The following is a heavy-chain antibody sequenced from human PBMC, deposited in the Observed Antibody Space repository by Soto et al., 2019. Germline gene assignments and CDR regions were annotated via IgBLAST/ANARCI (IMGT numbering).Heavy chain of an antibody. CDR2: ISASGGST. Sequence: EVQLLESGGGLVQPGGSLRLSCAASGFTYSSYAMSWVRQAPGKGLQWVSAISASGGSTYYADSVKGRFTISRDNSKNTLYMQMNSLRAEDTGVYYCAKGPGVPVTKGYSFDYWGQGTLVTVSS. J-gene: IGHJ4*02. CDR3: AKGPGVPVTKGYSFDY. V-gene: IGHV3-23*01. CDR1: GFTYSSYA. D-gene: IGHD4-17*01.